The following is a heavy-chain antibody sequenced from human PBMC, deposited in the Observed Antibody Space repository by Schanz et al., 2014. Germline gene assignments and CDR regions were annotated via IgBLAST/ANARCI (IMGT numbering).Heavy chain of an antibody. Sequence: VQLVESGGGLVQPGGSLRLSCAASGFTFSDHYMDWVRQAPGKGLEWVAAMSYDGSIKYYGDSVKGRFTISRDNSKNTLYLQMNSLRTEDTAVYYCASPSGYSDYGTYFDFWGQGTLVTVSS. CDR1: GFTFSDHY. CDR3: ASPSGYSDYGTYFDF. V-gene: IGHV3-30*03. CDR2: MSYDGSIK. J-gene: IGHJ4*02. D-gene: IGHD5-12*01.